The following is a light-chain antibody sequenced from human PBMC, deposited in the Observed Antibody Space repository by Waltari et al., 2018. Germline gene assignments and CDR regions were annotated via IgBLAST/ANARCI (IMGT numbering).Light chain of an antibody. V-gene: IGKV1-5*03. CDR1: QGITDW. J-gene: IGKJ1*01. Sequence: DIQMTQSPSTLSASVGDRVTITCRASQGITDWLAWYQRSPGKAPKLLIYKTSTLKTGVPSRFSGTGSGTEFTLSISTLQPDDFVTYYCQQYNSYPWTFGQGTKVELK. CDR3: QQYNSYPWT. CDR2: KTS.